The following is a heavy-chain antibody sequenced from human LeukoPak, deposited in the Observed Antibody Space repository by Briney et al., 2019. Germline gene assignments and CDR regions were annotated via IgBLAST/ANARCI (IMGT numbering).Heavy chain of an antibody. V-gene: IGHV1-3*01. CDR1: GYTFTSYA. J-gene: IGHJ3*02. D-gene: IGHD3-3*01. Sequence: ASVKVSCKASGYTFTSYAMHWVRQAPGQRLEWMGWINAGNGNTKYSQKFQGRVTITRDTSASTAYMELSSLRSEDTAVYYCARGSITLFGVVLDAFDMWGHGTMVTVSS. CDR3: ARGSITLFGVVLDAFDM. CDR2: INAGNGNT.